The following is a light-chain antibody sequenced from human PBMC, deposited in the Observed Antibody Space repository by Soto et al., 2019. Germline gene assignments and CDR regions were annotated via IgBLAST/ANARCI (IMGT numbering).Light chain of an antibody. CDR1: QSVSSY. CDR3: QQRSHWPPT. V-gene: IGKV3-11*01. Sequence: EIVLTQSPATLSLSPGARATLSCRASQSVSSYLAWYQQKPGQAPRLLIYDASNRATGIPARFSGSGSGTDFTLTISSLEPEDFAVYYCQQRSHWPPTFGPGTKVDIK. J-gene: IGKJ3*01. CDR2: DAS.